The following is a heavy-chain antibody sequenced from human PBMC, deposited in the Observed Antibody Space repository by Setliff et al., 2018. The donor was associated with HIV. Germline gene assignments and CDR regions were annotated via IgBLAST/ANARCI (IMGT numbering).Heavy chain of an antibody. Sequence: PSETLSLTCTVSGDSISSNNYYWGWIRQPPGKGPEWIGSIFYSETVYYGGRTYYSPSLKSRVTISVDTSKNQFSLELSSVTAADTAVYYCAREAVDDYARHFDYWGQGSQVTVSS. J-gene: IGHJ4*02. V-gene: IGHV4-39*07. D-gene: IGHD4-17*01. CDR1: GDSISSNNYY. CDR3: AREAVDDYARHFDY. CDR2: IFYSETVYYGGRT.